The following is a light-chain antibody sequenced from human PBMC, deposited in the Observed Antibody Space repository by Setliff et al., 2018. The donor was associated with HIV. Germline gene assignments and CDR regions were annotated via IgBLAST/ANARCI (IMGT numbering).Light chain of an antibody. CDR2: DDN. V-gene: IGLV3-21*03. Sequence: SYALTQLPSVSVAPGKTARITCGGNHIGSKSVHWYQQKPGQAPVLVVYDDNDRPSGIPERFSGSNSGNTATLTISRVEAGDEADYYCQVWDSSSDHHVFGTGTKVTVL. CDR3: QVWDSSSDHHV. J-gene: IGLJ1*01. CDR1: HIGSKS.